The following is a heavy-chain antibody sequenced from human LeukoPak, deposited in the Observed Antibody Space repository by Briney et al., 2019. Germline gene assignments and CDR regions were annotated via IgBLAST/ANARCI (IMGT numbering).Heavy chain of an antibody. D-gene: IGHD6-13*01. CDR2: IYYSGST. J-gene: IGHJ4*02. Sequence: SGTLSLTCTVSGGSISSGGYYWSWIRQHPGKGLEWIGYIYYSGSTYYNPSLKSRVTISVDTSKNQFSLKLSSVTAADTAVYYCARDGKQQLVLDYWGQGTLVTVSS. CDR3: ARDGKQQLVLDY. V-gene: IGHV4-31*03. CDR1: GGSISSGGYY.